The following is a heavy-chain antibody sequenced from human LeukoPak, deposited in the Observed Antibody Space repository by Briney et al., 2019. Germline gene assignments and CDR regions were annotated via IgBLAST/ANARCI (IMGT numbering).Heavy chain of an antibody. J-gene: IGHJ4*02. CDR3: ARDPPNQYDSSGYYSHFDY. V-gene: IGHV3-48*04. Sequence: GGSLRLSCAASVFTFSSYSMNWVRQAPGKGLEWVSYISSSSTIYYADSVKGRFTISRDNAKNSLYLQMNSLRAEDTAVYYCARDPPNQYDSSGYYSHFDYWGQGTLVTVSS. CDR2: ISSSSTI. D-gene: IGHD3-22*01. CDR1: VFTFSSYS.